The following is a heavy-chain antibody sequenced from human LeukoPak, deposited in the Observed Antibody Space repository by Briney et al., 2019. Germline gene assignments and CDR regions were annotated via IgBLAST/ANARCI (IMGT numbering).Heavy chain of an antibody. J-gene: IGHJ4*02. CDR2: IKQDGSEK. D-gene: IGHD3-3*02. CDR1: GFTFTTYW. V-gene: IGHV3-7*01. Sequence: GGSLRLSCAASGFTFTTYWMSWVRQAPGKGLEWVANIKQDGSEKYYMDSVKGRFTISRDNAKNSLYLQMNGLRAEDTAVYYCASRAHFWSGPGGWGQGTLVTVSS. CDR3: ASRAHFWSGPGG.